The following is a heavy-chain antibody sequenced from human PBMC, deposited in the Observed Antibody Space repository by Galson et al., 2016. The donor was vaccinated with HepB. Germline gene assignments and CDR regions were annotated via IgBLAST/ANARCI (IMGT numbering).Heavy chain of an antibody. V-gene: IGHV3-30*18. J-gene: IGHJ4*02. CDR3: AKPSGDYDRYYFDY. Sequence: SLRLSCAASGFTFSSYGMHWVRQAPGKGLEWVAVISYDGSDKYYADSVKGRLAISRDNSKKTLYLQMSSLRAEDTAVYYCAKPSGDYDRYYFDYWGQGTLVTVSS. D-gene: IGHD4-17*01. CDR1: GFTFSSYG. CDR2: ISYDGSDK.